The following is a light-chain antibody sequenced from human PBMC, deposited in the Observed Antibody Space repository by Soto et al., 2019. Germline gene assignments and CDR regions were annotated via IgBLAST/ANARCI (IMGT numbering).Light chain of an antibody. CDR3: QQYETFSGT. J-gene: IGKJ1*01. V-gene: IGKV1-5*01. Sequence: DIQITQCPSILSASVGDTVTVTCRASQSVSGWLAWYQQKPGEAPKLLIYDASALPRGVPSRFSGSGSGTKFTLTIASLQPDDFATYYCQQYETFSGTFGPGTKVDIK. CDR1: QSVSGW. CDR2: DAS.